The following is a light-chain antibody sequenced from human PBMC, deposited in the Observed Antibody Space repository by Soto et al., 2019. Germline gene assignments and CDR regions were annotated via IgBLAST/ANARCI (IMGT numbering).Light chain of an antibody. CDR2: GAS. Sequence: EIVLTQSPGTLSLSPGERATLSCRASQSGSSSTYLAWYQQNAGQAPRLLIYGASSRATGIPDRLSGSGSGTDFTLTISRLEPEDFAVYYCHQYGSSPSYTFGQGTKLEIK. V-gene: IGKV3-20*01. CDR3: HQYGSSPSYT. CDR1: QSGSSSTY. J-gene: IGKJ2*01.